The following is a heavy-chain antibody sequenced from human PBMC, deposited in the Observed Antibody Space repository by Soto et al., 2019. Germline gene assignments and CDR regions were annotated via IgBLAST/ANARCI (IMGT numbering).Heavy chain of an antibody. D-gene: IGHD2-2*01. Sequence: GGSLRLSCEASGITLRSYSMKWVRQAPGKGLEWISYISSSSNTIYYADSVKGRFIISRDNAKNSLYLQMNSLRAEDTAVYYCASARCSTACYLIDYWGLGTLVTVSS. CDR2: ISSSSNTI. V-gene: IGHV3-48*01. CDR1: GITLRSYS. J-gene: IGHJ4*02. CDR3: ASARCSTACYLIDY.